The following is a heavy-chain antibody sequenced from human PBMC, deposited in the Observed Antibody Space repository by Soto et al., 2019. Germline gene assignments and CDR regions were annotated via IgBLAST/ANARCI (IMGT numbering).Heavy chain of an antibody. CDR3: ARDNPFTMIVVVTTAFDS. J-gene: IGHJ3*02. Sequence: ASVKVSCKASGYTFTSYGISWVRQAPGQGLEWMGWISAYNGNTNYAQKLQGRVTMTTDTSTSTAYMELRSLRSDDTAVYYCARDNPFTMIVVVTTAFDSWGQGTMVTVSS. CDR1: GYTFTSYG. V-gene: IGHV1-18*01. D-gene: IGHD3-22*01. CDR2: ISAYNGNT.